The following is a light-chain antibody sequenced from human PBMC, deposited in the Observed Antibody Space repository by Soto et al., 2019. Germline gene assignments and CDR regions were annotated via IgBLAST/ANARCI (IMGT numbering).Light chain of an antibody. Sequence: QAVVTQPPSASGSPGQSVTISCTGTSSDVGGYNYVSWYQQHPGKAPKLMIYEVSNRPSGVPDRFSGSKSGNTASLTVSGLQDEDEADYYCSSYAGSNNDVFGTGTKLTVL. CDR2: EVS. CDR3: SSYAGSNNDV. V-gene: IGLV2-8*01. J-gene: IGLJ1*01. CDR1: SSDVGGYNY.